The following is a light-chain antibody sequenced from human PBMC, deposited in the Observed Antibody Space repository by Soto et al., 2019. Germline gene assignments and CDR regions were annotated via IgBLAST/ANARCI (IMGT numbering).Light chain of an antibody. CDR2: EVS. Sequence: QSVLTQPASVSGSPGQSITISCTGTSSDVGGYKFVSWYQQHPGKAPKLMIYEVSNRPSGVSNRFSGSKSGNTASLTISGLQAEDEADYYCSSYISSSTLVFGTGTKLTVL. V-gene: IGLV2-14*01. J-gene: IGLJ1*01. CDR3: SSYISSSTLV. CDR1: SSDVGGYKF.